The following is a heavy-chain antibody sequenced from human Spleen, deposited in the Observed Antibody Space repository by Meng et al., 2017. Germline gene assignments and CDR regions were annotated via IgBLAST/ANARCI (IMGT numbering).Heavy chain of an antibody. CDR2: IYHGGDT. Sequence: LQDPFPGLLLPPVPLSLSCVFSCSSLSRLSSWRCVRPPPGSGLACIGAIYHGGDTNYNPSLKSRVTIAIDKSKNQFSLKLTSVTAADTAVYYCASWIYSCGWQWGQGALVTVSS. D-gene: IGHD6-19*01. V-gene: IGHV4/OR15-8*02. J-gene: IGHJ4*02. CDR3: ASWIYSCGWQ. CDR1: CSSLSRLSS.